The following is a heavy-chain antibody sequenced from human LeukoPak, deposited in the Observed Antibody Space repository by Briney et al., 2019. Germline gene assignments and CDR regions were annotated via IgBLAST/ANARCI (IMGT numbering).Heavy chain of an antibody. J-gene: IGHJ6*02. CDR2: ISGSGDST. D-gene: IGHD3-10*01. CDR3: ARDYTMVRGVYDYYGMDV. Sequence: GGSLRLSCAASGFTFSSYAMSWVRQAPGKGLEWVSAISGSGDSTYYADSVKGRFTISRDNSKNTLYLQMNSLRAEDTAVYYCARDYTMVRGVYDYYGMDVWGQGTTVTVSS. V-gene: IGHV3-23*01. CDR1: GFTFSSYA.